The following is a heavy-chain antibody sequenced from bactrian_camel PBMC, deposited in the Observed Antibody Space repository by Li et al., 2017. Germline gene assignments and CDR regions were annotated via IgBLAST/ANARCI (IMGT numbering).Heavy chain of an antibody. CDR1: GFTFSSYW. D-gene: IGHD1*01. CDR3: VTAAFDV. J-gene: IGHJ4*01. V-gene: IGHV3S6*01. Sequence: HVQLVESGGDLVQPGGSLRLSCAASGFTFSSYWMYWVRQAPGKGLEWVSLIDGTGGDTYYADSVKGRFTISRDNDKGTLDLQMNGLKPEDTAAYYCVTAAFDVWGQGTQVTVS. CDR2: IDGTGGDT.